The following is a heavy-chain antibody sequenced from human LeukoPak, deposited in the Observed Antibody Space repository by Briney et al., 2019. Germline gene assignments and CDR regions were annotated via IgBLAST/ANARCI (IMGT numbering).Heavy chain of an antibody. CDR1: GFTFSSYS. J-gene: IGHJ5*02. V-gene: IGHV3-48*04. D-gene: IGHD2-2*01. CDR2: ISSSSTI. CDR3: ARAGGFSSTSFSNWFDP. Sequence: GGSLRLSCAASGFTFSSYSMNWVRQAPRKGLEWVSYISSSSTIYYADSVKGRFTISRDNAKNSLYLQMNSLRAEDTAVYYCARAGGFSSTSFSNWFDPWGQGTLVTVSS.